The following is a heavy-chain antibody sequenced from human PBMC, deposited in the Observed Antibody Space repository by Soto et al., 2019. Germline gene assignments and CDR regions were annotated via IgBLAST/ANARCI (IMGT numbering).Heavy chain of an antibody. CDR2: IYYSGST. J-gene: IGHJ4*02. V-gene: IGHV4-30-4*01. CDR1: GGSISSGDYY. Sequence: SETLSLTCTVSGGSISSGDYYWSWIRQPPGKGLDWFGYIYYSGSTYYNPSLKSRVTISVDTSKNQFSLKLSSVTAADTALYYCARGSYYYDSSGYYHSWGQGTLVTVSS. CDR3: ARGSYYYDSSGYYHS. D-gene: IGHD3-22*01.